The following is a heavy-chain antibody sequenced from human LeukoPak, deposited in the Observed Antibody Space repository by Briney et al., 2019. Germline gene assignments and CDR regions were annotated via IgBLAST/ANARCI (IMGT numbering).Heavy chain of an antibody. J-gene: IGHJ4*02. V-gene: IGHV4-34*01. CDR3: ARGIRGPYYDFWSGYYTPPYFDY. D-gene: IGHD3-3*01. CDR2: INHSGST. CDR1: GGSFSGYY. Sequence: PSETLSLTCAVYGGSFSGYYWSWIRQPPGKGLEWIGEINHSGSTNYNPSLKSRVTISVDTSKNQFSLKLSSVTAADTAVYYCARGIRGPYYDFWSGYYTPPYFDYWGQGTLVTVSS.